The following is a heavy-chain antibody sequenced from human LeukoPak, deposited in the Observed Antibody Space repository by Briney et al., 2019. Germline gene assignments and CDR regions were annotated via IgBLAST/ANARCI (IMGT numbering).Heavy chain of an antibody. J-gene: IGHJ5*02. CDR3: AREGTTVTTHNNPGLNWFDP. CDR2: ISYDGSNK. V-gene: IGHV3-30-3*01. Sequence: GGSLRLSCAASGFTFSSYAMHWVRQAPGKGLEWVAVISYDGSNKYYADSVKGRFTISRDNSKNTLYLQMNSLRAEDTAVYYCAREGTTVTTHNNPGLNWFDPWGQGTLVTVSS. D-gene: IGHD4-17*01. CDR1: GFTFSSYA.